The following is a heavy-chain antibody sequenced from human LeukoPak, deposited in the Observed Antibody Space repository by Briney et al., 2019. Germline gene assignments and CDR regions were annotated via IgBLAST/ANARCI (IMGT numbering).Heavy chain of an antibody. CDR2: ISYDGSNK. Sequence: GGSLRLSCAASGFTFSSYGMHWVRQAPGKGLEWVAVISYDGSNKYYADSVKGRFTISRDNSKNTLYLQMNSLRAEDTAVYYCARDRSIGYSPPPSFDYWGQGTLVTVSS. J-gene: IGHJ4*02. CDR3: ARDRSIGYSPPPSFDY. CDR1: GFTFSSYG. V-gene: IGHV3-30*03. D-gene: IGHD1-1*01.